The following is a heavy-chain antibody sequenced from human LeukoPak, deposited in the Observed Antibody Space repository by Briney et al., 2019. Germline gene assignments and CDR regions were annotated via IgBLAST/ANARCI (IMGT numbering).Heavy chain of an antibody. CDR2: INHSGST. D-gene: IGHD3-10*01. J-gene: IGHJ5*02. Sequence: SETLSLTCAVSGGSFSGYYWSWIRQPPGKGLEWIGEINHSGSTNYNPALKSRDNISVDTSKNVFSMKLSSVTAEDTSVYYRARAPVRITMIWGLNWSDPWGQGTLVTVSS. V-gene: IGHV4-34*01. CDR3: ARAPVRITMIWGLNWSDP. CDR1: GGSFSGYY.